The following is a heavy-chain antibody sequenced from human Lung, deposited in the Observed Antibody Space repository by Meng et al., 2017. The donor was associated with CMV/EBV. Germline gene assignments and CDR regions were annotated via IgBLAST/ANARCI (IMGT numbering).Heavy chain of an antibody. V-gene: IGHV3-33*01. CDR1: GFTFSNYG. D-gene: IGHD3-10*01. CDR3: ASEEGYGSGSYFGDY. J-gene: IGHJ4*02. CDR2: IWYDGSKK. Sequence: SGFTFSNYGMHWVRRAPGKGLEWVAMIWYDGSKKFYADSVKGRFTISRDNSKNTLYLQMNNLSVEDMAVYYCASEEGYGSGSYFGDYWSQGTLVTVSS.